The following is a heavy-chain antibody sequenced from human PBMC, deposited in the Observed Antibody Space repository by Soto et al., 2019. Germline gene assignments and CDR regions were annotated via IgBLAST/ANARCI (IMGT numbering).Heavy chain of an antibody. CDR3: ASKFGELLADAFDI. CDR2: IYHSGST. V-gene: IGHV4-4*02. Sequence: QVQLQESGPGLVKPSGTLSLTCAVSGGSISSRNWWSWVRQPPGKGREWIGEIYHSGSTNYNRSLKSRVTISVDKSKNQFSLKLSSVTAADTAVYYCASKFGELLADAFDIWGQGTMVTVSS. CDR1: GGSISSRNW. J-gene: IGHJ3*02. D-gene: IGHD3-10*01.